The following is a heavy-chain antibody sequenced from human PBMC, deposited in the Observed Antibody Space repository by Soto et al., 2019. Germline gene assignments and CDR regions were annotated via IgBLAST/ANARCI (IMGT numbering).Heavy chain of an antibody. Sequence: QVQLVQSGAEVKKPGSSVKVSCTASGGTFSSYAISWVRQAPGQGLEWMGGIIPIFGTANYAQKFQGRVTITADESTSTAYMELSSLRSEDTAVYYCARESARDPWNHRHFFDYWGQGTLVTVSS. V-gene: IGHV1-69*01. CDR2: IIPIFGTA. D-gene: IGHD3-3*02. CDR1: GGTFSSYA. CDR3: ARESARDPWNHRHFFDY. J-gene: IGHJ4*02.